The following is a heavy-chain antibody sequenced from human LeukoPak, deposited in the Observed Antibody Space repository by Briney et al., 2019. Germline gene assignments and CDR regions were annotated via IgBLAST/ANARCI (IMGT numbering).Heavy chain of an antibody. Sequence: GGSLRLSCAASGFTFDDYAMPWVRQAPVKGLEWVSGISWNSGSIGYADSVKGRFTISRDNAKNSLYLQMNSLRAEDTALYYCAKAMSYYDSSGYYYYYFDYWGQGTLVTVSS. CDR3: AKAMSYYDSSGYYYYYFDY. CDR1: GFTFDDYA. CDR2: ISWNSGSI. J-gene: IGHJ4*02. V-gene: IGHV3-9*01. D-gene: IGHD3-22*01.